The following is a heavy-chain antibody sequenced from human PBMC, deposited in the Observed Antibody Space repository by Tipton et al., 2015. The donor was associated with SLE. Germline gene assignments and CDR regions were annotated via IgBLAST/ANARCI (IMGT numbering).Heavy chain of an antibody. CDR2: MYYSGNT. CDR1: GGSISSKTYY. Sequence: LRLSCTVSGGSISSKTYYWGWIRQPPGKGLEWIGSMYYSGNTYYNPSFKSRVTISVDTSKNQFSLRLTSVTAADTAVYYCARLLGPCWMATKRGYSDLSRGGTLGCVSS. CDR3: ARLLGPCWMATKRGYSDL. D-gene: IGHD5-24*01. V-gene: IGHV4-39*01. J-gene: IGHJ2*01.